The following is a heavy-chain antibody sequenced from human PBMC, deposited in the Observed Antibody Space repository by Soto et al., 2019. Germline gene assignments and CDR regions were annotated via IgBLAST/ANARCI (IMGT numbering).Heavy chain of an antibody. Sequence: EVQLVESGGGLVQPGWSLRLSCAASGLTFSSYWMHWVRQAPGKGLVWVSRISTDGSVTTYADSVKGRFTISRDNAKNTLYLQMNSMRTEDTAVYYCARAPYSSGWWGFDYGGQGTLVTVSS. V-gene: IGHV3-74*01. D-gene: IGHD6-19*01. CDR1: GLTFSSYW. CDR3: ARAPYSSGWWGFDY. J-gene: IGHJ4*02. CDR2: ISTDGSVT.